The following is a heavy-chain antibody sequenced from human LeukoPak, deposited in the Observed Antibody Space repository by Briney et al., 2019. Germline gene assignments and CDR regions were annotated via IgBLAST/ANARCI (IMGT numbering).Heavy chain of an antibody. CDR1: GYTFTSYA. CDR3: ARSHSNYYGSGSFLDY. V-gene: IGHV1-3*01. D-gene: IGHD3-10*01. Sequence: ASVKVSCKASGYTFTSYAMHWVRQAPGQRLEWMGWINAGNGNTKYSQKFQGRVTITRDTSASTAYMELSSLRSEDTAMYYCARSHSNYYGSGSFLDYWGQGTLVTVSS. CDR2: INAGNGNT. J-gene: IGHJ4*02.